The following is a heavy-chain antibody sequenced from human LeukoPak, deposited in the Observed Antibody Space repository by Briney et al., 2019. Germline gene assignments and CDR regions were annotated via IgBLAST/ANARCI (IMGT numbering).Heavy chain of an antibody. D-gene: IGHD3-16*01. CDR3: AKDRGGSYSFYI. V-gene: IGHV1-46*01. Sequence: ASVKVSCKASGYTFTSFHMHWLRQAPGQGLEWMGILNPGDGYTNYAQKFQGRVTITRDTSTNTVYMELRSLTSDDTALYYCAKDRGGSYSFYIWGQGTMVTVSS. CDR1: GYTFTSFH. J-gene: IGHJ3*02. CDR2: LNPGDGYT.